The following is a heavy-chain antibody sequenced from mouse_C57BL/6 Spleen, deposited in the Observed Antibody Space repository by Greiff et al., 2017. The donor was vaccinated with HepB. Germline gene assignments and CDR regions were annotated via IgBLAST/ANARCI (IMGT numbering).Heavy chain of an antibody. D-gene: IGHD2-1*01. CDR1: GYTFTSYG. V-gene: IGHV1-81*01. J-gene: IGHJ4*01. Sequence: QVQLQQPGAELARPGASVKLSCKASGYTFTSYGISWVKQRTGQGLEWIGEIYPRSGNTYYNEKFKGKATLTADKSSSTAYMELRSLTSEDSAVYFCAKFYYGNFDAMDYWGQGTSVTVSS. CDR3: AKFYYGNFDAMDY. CDR2: IYPRSGNT.